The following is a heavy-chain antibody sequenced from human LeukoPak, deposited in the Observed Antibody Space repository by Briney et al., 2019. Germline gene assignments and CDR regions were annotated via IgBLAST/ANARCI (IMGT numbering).Heavy chain of an antibody. CDR3: AKAMSTDHYDSRGFYRVDFDS. D-gene: IGHD3-22*01. Sequence: PGGSLRVSCAASGFTFSTYAMSWVRQAPGKGLEWVSALTNSGGSGGVTYYADSVKGRFIISRDNSKSTLYLQLSSLRAEDTAVYYCAKAMSTDHYDSRGFYRVDFDSWGQGTLVTVSS. V-gene: IGHV3-23*01. CDR2: LTNSGGSGGVT. J-gene: IGHJ4*02. CDR1: GFTFSTYA.